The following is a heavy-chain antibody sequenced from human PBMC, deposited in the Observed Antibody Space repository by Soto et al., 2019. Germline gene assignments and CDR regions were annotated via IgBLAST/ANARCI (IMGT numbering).Heavy chain of an antibody. CDR2: IYYSGNT. CDR1: GGSVSSGSYC. J-gene: IGHJ6*03. CDR3: ARHVGGYYYYMDV. V-gene: IGHV4-39*01. D-gene: IGHD2-15*01. Sequence: QLQLQESGPGLVKPSETLSLTCTVSGGSVSSGSYCWGWIRQPPGKGLEWIGSIYYSGNTYYNPSLKSRVTISVDTSKNQFSLKLSSVTAADTAVYYCARHVGGYYYYMDVWGKGTTVTVSS.